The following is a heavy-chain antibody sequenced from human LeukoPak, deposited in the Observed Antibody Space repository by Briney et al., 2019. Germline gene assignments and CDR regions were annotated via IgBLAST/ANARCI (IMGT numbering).Heavy chain of an antibody. CDR1: GFTFTSYS. CDR3: ARGWSGMDV. V-gene: IGHV3-7*05. Sequence: QPGGSLRLSCAASGFTFTSYSMTWVRQAPGRGLEWVARIKEDGSHIYYVDSVKGRFTISRDNAKKSLYLQMNSLRAEDTAVYYCARGWSGMDVWGQGTTVTVSS. D-gene: IGHD3-3*01. CDR2: IKEDGSHI. J-gene: IGHJ6*02.